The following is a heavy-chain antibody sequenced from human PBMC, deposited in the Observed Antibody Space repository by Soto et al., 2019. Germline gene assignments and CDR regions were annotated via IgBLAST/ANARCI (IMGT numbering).Heavy chain of an antibody. J-gene: IGHJ6*02. D-gene: IGHD3-10*01. CDR3: ARDSLTMVRGVIISAYYYYGMDV. V-gene: IGHV6-1*01. CDR1: GDSVSSNSAA. Sequence: SQTLSLTCAISGDSVSSNSAAWNWIRQSPSRGLEWLGRTYYRSKWYNDYAVSVKSRITINPDTSKNQFSLQLNSVTPEDTAVYYCARDSLTMVRGVIISAYYYYGMDVWGQGTTVTV. CDR2: TYYRSKWYN.